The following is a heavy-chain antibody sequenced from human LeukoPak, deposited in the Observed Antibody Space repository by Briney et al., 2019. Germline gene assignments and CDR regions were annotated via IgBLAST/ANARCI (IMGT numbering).Heavy chain of an antibody. J-gene: IGHJ5*02. V-gene: IGHV4-30-2*01. CDR2: IYHSGST. CDR1: GGSISSGGYS. CDR3: ARDQYCSGGSCTDGGNWFDP. D-gene: IGHD2-15*01. Sequence: SQTLSLTCAVSGGSISSGGYSWSWIRQPPGKGLEWIGYIYHSGSTYYNPSLKSRVTISVDRSKNQSSLKLSSVTAADTAVYYCARDQYCSGGSCTDGGNWFDPWGQGTLVTVSS.